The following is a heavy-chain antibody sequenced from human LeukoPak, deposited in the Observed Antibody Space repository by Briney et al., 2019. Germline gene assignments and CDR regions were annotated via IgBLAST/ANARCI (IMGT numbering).Heavy chain of an antibody. CDR1: GFTFSKVW. D-gene: IGHD3-9*01. J-gene: IGHJ4*02. V-gene: IGHV3-15*01. CDR2: IKSKTDGGTA. Sequence: GGSLRLSCAASGFTFSKVWMSWVRQAPGKGLEWVGRIKSKTDGGTADYVAPVKGRFSISRGDSKNTLYLQMNSLKTEDTAVYYCTTRLNYGILTGYYEFDYWGQGTLVTVSS. CDR3: TTRLNYGILTGYYEFDY.